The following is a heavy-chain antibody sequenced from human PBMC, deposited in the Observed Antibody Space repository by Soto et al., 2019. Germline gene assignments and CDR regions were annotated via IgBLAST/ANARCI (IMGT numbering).Heavy chain of an antibody. V-gene: IGHV4-4*07. D-gene: IGHD6-13*01. CDR3: AATPRYSSSWYMSSEYFQH. Sequence: SETLSLTCTVSGGSISRNYWTWIRQPPGKGLEWIGRIYTSGSTNYNPSLKSRVTMSVDTSKNQFSLKLSSVTAADTAVYYCAATPRYSSSWYMSSEYFQHWGQGTLVTVSS. CDR1: GGSISRNY. J-gene: IGHJ1*01. CDR2: IYTSGST.